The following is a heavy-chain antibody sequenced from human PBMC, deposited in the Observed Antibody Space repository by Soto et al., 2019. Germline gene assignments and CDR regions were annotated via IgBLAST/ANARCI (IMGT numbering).Heavy chain of an antibody. V-gene: IGHV4-59*01. CDR3: ARGGWSLDY. J-gene: IGHJ4*02. D-gene: IGHD6-19*01. Sequence: QVQLQESGPGLVKPSETLSLTCTVSSGSISNNYWSWIRQPPGKGLEWIGYIYYTGNTNYNHSLKSRVTISVDTSKNQFSLKLSSVTAADTAVYYCARGGWSLDYWGQGTLVTVSS. CDR2: IYYTGNT. CDR1: SGSISNNY.